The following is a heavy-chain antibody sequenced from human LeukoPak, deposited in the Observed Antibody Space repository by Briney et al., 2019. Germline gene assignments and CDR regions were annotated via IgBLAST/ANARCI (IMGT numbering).Heavy chain of an antibody. J-gene: IGHJ4*02. CDR3: ARRVHRGGSYSSHSDY. D-gene: IGHD1-26*01. V-gene: IGHV5-51*01. CDR1: GYSFITYW. Sequence: PGESLKISCKGSGYSFITYWIGWVRRMPGKGLEWMGIIYPGDSETTYSPSFQGQVIISADKSISTAYLQWTSLKASDTAMYYCARRVHRGGSYSSHSDYWGQGTLVTVSS. CDR2: IYPGDSET.